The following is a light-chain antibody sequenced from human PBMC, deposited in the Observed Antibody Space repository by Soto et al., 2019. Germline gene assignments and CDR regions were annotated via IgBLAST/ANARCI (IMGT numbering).Light chain of an antibody. CDR3: QQRGKWPST. J-gene: IGKJ2*02. CDR2: GVF. Sequence: EIVLTQSPATLSLSPGERATLSCRASQSVSSYLAWYQQKPGQAPRLLIYGVFNRATGIPARFSGSGSGTDFTLTISSLEPEDIAVYYCQQRGKWPSTFGPGTKVEMK. CDR1: QSVSSY. V-gene: IGKV3-11*01.